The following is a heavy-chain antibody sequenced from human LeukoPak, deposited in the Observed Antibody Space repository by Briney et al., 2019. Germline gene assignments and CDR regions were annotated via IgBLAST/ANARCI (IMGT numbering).Heavy chain of an antibody. V-gene: IGHV1-69*13. CDR1: GGTFSSYA. CDR2: IIPIFGTA. CDR3: ARGRYCSGGSCYDFGY. J-gene: IGHJ4*02. D-gene: IGHD2-15*01. Sequence: ASVKVSCKASGGTFSSYAISWVRQAPGQGLEWMGGIIPIFGTANYAQKFQGRVTITADESTSTAYMELSSLRSEDTAVHYCARGRYCSGGSCYDFGYWGQGTLVTVSS.